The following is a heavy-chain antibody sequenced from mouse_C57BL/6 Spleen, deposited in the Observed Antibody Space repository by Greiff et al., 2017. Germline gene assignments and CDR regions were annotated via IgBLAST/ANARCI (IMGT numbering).Heavy chain of an antibody. V-gene: IGHV3-6*01. D-gene: IGHD2-3*01. Sequence: ESGPGLVKPSQSLSLTCSVTGYSITSGYYWNWIRQFPGNKLEWMGYISYDGSNNYNPSLKNRISITRDTSKNQFFLKLNSVTTEDTATYYCASGGYYKFAYWGQGTLVTVSA. CDR3: ASGGYYKFAY. CDR2: ISYDGSN. J-gene: IGHJ3*01. CDR1: GYSITSGYY.